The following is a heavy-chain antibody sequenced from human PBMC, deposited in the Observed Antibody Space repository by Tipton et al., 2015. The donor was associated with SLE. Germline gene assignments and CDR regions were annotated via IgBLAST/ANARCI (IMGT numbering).Heavy chain of an antibody. CDR1: GGSISSYY. V-gene: IGHV4-59*12. D-gene: IGHD4-17*01. CDR2: IYYSGST. CDR3: ARGAFDGDYSHFDY. Sequence: TLSLTCTVSGGSISSYYWSWIRQPPGKGLEWIGYIYYSGSTNYNPSLKSRVTISVDTSKNQFSLQLNSVTPEDTAVYYCARGAFDGDYSHFDYWGQGTLVTVSS. J-gene: IGHJ4*02.